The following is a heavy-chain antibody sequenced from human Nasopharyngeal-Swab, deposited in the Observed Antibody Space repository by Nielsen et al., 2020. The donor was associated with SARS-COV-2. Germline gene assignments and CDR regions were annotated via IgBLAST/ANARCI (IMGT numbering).Heavy chain of an antibody. D-gene: IGHD6-6*01. CDR2: IYYSGST. V-gene: IGHV4-59*01. J-gene: IGHJ6*02. CDR3: ARDRGISSSWDYYYGMDV. CDR1: GGSISSYY. Sequence: SETLSLTCTVSGGSISSYYWSWIRQPPGKGLEWIGYIYYSGSTNYNPSLKSRVTISVDTSKNQFSLKLSSVTAADTAVYYCARDRGISSSWDYYYGMDVWGQGTTVTVSS.